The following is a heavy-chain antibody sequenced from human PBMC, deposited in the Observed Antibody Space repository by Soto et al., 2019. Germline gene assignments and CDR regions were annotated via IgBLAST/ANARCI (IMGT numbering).Heavy chain of an antibody. CDR3: ARGFVRYYYDCSGYYPEDY. CDR1: GYTFTSYY. Sequence: QVQLVQSGAEVKKPGASVKVSCKASGYTFTSYYMHWVRQAPGQGLEWMGIINPSGGSTSYAQKFQGRVTMTRDTSTSTVYLELSSLRSEDTAVYYCARGFVRYYYDCSGYYPEDYWGQGTLVTVSS. J-gene: IGHJ4*02. CDR2: INPSGGST. V-gene: IGHV1-46*01. D-gene: IGHD3-22*01.